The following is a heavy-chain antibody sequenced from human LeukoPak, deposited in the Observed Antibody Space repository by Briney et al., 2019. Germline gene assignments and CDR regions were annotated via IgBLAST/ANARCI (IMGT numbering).Heavy chain of an antibody. CDR2: IIPIFGTA. D-gene: IGHD3-10*01. CDR3: ARELPMVRGVLDY. CDR1: GGTFSSYA. V-gene: IGHV1-69*05. Sequence: SVKVSRXASGGTFSSYAISWVRQAPGQGLEWMGRIIPIFGTANYAQKFQGRVTITTDESTSTAYMELSSLRSEDTAVYYCARELPMVRGVLDYWGQGTLVTVSS. J-gene: IGHJ4*02.